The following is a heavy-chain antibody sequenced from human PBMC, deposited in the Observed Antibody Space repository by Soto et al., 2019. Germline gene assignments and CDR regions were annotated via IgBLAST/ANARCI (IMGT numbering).Heavy chain of an antibody. J-gene: IGHJ3*02. D-gene: IGHD2-2*01. Sequence: GESLKISCKGSGYSFTSYWIGWVRQMPGKGLEWMGIIYPGDSDTRYSPYFQGQVTISADKSISTAYLQWSSLKASDTAIYYCATTAVVVPAAMSLGAFDIWGQGTMVTVSS. CDR3: ATTAVVVPAAMSLGAFDI. CDR1: GYSFTSYW. V-gene: IGHV5-51*01. CDR2: IYPGDSDT.